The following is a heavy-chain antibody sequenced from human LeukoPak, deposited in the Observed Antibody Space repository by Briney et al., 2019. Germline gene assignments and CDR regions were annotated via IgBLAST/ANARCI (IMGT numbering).Heavy chain of an antibody. CDR2: IKQDGSEK. J-gene: IGHJ3*02. CDR1: GFTFSSYW. D-gene: IGHD4-23*01. CDR3: ARDVPVGDAFDI. Sequence: PGGSLRLSCAASGFTFSSYWMSWVRQAPGEGLEWVANIKQDGSEKYYVDSVKGRFIISRDNAKNSLYLQMNSLRAEDTAVYYCARDVPVGDAFDIWGQGTMVTVSS. V-gene: IGHV3-7*01.